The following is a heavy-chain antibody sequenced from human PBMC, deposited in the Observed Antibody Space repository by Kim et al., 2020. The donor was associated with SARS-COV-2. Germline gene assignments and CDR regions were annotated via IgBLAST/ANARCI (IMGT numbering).Heavy chain of an antibody. J-gene: IGHJ3*02. D-gene: IGHD1-1*01. Sequence: YNNPSLKSRVTISVDTSKNQFSLKLSSVTAADTAVYYCARSPPGTRAFDIWGQGTMVTVSS. CDR3: ARSPPGTRAFDI. V-gene: IGHV4-31*02.